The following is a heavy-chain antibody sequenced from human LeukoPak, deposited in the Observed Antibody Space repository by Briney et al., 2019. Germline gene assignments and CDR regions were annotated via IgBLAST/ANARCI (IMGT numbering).Heavy chain of an antibody. CDR2: IKKDGSEK. D-gene: IGHD1-26*01. Sequence: SGGSLRLSCAASGFTFSSYWMSWVRQAPGKGLEWVANIKKDGSEKYYVDSVKGRFTISRDNAKNSLYLQMNSLRAEDTAVYYCARDLVTKEIYFDYWGQGTLVTVSS. CDR1: GFTFSSYW. V-gene: IGHV3-7*01. CDR3: ARDLVTKEIYFDY. J-gene: IGHJ4*02.